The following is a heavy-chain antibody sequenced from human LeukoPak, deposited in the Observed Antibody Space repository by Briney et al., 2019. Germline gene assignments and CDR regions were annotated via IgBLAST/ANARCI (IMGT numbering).Heavy chain of an antibody. CDR3: AKFSPKENWFDP. V-gene: IGHV3-33*06. Sequence: GRSLRLSCAASGFTFSSYGMHWVRQAPGKGLEWVAVIWYDGSNKYYADSVKGRFTISRDNSKNTLYLQMNSLRAEDTAVYYCAKFSPKENWFDPWGQGTLVTVSS. J-gene: IGHJ5*02. CDR2: IWYDGSNK. CDR1: GFTFSSYG.